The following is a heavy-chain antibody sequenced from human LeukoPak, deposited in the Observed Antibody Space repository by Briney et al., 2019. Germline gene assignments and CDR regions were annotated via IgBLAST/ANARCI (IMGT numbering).Heavy chain of an antibody. V-gene: IGHV3-7*01. CDR2: IKEDGSEK. CDR3: ALNPDYYGSGSFDY. D-gene: IGHD3-10*01. CDR1: GFTFSSYR. J-gene: IGHJ4*02. Sequence: GGSLRLSCATSGFTFSSYRMSWVRQAPGKGLEWVADIKEDGSEKYYVDSVKGRFTISRDNAKNSLYLQMNSLRAEDTAVYYCALNPDYYGSGSFDYWGQGTLVTVSS.